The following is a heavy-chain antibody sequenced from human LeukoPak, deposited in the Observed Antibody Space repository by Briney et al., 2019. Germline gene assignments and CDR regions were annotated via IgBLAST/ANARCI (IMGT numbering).Heavy chain of an antibody. CDR1: GGSFSGYY. Sequence: KASETLSLTCAVYGGSFSGYYWSWIRQPPGKWLEWIGEINHSGSTNYNPSLKSRVTISVDTSKNQFSLRLSSVNAADTAVYYCARDILATSIAAPYYWGQGTLVTVSS. J-gene: IGHJ4*02. D-gene: IGHD6-13*01. CDR3: ARDILATSIAAPYY. CDR2: INHSGST. V-gene: IGHV4-34*01.